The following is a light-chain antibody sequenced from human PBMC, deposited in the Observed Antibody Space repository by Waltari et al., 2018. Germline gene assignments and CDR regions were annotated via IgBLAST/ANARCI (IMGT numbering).Light chain of an antibody. CDR1: TPTIGKNY. CDR2: EDT. J-gene: IGLJ7*01. Sequence: QSVLTQPPSVSAAPGQRVTIPCPGGTPTIGKNYTSLYRQFPGSAPKLLIYEDTERPAGVPGRFSGSKSGTSATLDITGLQPGDEAEYYCGTWDSSLSGAVFGGGTLLTVL. V-gene: IGLV1-51*02. CDR3: GTWDSSLSGAV.